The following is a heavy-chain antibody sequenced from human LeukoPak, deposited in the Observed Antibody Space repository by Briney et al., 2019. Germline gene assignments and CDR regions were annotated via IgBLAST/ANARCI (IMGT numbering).Heavy chain of an antibody. D-gene: IGHD1-26*01. V-gene: IGHV4-59*01. CDR3: ARVGGMANRFDY. Sequence: SETLSLTCTVSGGSISSYYWSWIRQPPGKGLEWIGYIYYSGSTNYNPSLKSRVTISVDTSKNQFSLKLSSVTAADTAVYYCARVGGMANRFDYWGQGTLVTVSS. CDR1: GGSISSYY. J-gene: IGHJ4*02. CDR2: IYYSGST.